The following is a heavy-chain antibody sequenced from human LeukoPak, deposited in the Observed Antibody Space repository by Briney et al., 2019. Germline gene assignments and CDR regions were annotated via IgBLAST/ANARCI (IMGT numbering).Heavy chain of an antibody. CDR3: ARHRPYYDILTGYPYGMDV. J-gene: IGHJ6*02. V-gene: IGHV5-51*01. D-gene: IGHD3-9*01. CDR2: IYPGDSDT. Sequence: GESLKISCKGSGYIFTSYWIGWVRQMPGKGLEWMGIIYPGDSDTRYSPSFQGQVTISADKSISTAYLQWSSLKASDTAMYYCARHRPYYDILTGYPYGMDVWGQGTTVTVSS. CDR1: GYIFTSYW.